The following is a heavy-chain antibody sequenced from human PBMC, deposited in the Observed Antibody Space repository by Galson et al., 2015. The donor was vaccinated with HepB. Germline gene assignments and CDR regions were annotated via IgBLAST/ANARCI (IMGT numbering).Heavy chain of an antibody. CDR2: INSDGSST. CDR3: ARDNTYYDFWSGESYFDY. J-gene: IGHJ4*02. Sequence: SLRLSCAASGFTFSSYWMHWVRQAPGKGLVWVSRINSDGSSTSYADSVKGRFTISRDNAKNTLYLQMNSLRAEDTAVYYCARDNTYYDFWSGESYFDYWGQGTLVTVSS. V-gene: IGHV3-74*01. CDR1: GFTFSSYW. D-gene: IGHD3-3*01.